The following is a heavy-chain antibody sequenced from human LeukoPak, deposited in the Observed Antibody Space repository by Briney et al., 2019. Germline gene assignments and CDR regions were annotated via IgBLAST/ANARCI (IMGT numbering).Heavy chain of an antibody. J-gene: IGHJ3*02. CDR2: IYHSGRL. D-gene: IGHD3-10*01. Sequence: SETLSLIRTVSGFTISDGYYWGWIRQTPGKGLEWIGSIYHSGRLFDNPSLKSRVTISVDAPNNQVSLKVNSVTAADTAVYYCARDRRITMIGGAFDIWGPGTKVTVSS. CDR3: ARDRRITMIGGAFDI. CDR1: GFTISDGYY. V-gene: IGHV4-38-2*02.